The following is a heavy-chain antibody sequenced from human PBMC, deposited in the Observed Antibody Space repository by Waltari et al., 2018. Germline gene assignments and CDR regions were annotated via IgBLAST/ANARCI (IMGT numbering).Heavy chain of an antibody. J-gene: IGHJ4*02. V-gene: IGHV4-39*01. CDR1: GGSISSSSYY. Sequence: QLQLQESGPGLVKPSETLSLTCTVPGGSISSSSYYWGWIRQPPGKGLEWIGSIYYSGSTYYNPSLKSRVTISVDTSKNQFSLKLSSVTAADTAVYYCALMGVVPAATPFDYWGQGTLVTVSS. CDR3: ALMGVVPAATPFDY. D-gene: IGHD2-2*01. CDR2: IYYSGST.